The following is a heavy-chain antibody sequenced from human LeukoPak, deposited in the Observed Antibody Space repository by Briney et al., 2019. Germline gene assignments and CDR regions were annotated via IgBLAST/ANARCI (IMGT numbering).Heavy chain of an antibody. Sequence: EGSLRLSCAASGFTFSSYAMSWVRQAPGKGLEWVSSITSSGAATYYADSVKGRFTISRDNSDNTLYLQMNSLRAEDTAVYYCAEDRPNYYGSNGHYYKLNGDCWGQGTLVTVSS. CDR1: GFTFSSYA. D-gene: IGHD3-22*01. J-gene: IGHJ4*02. CDR2: ITSSGAAT. V-gene: IGHV3-23*01. CDR3: AEDRPNYYGSNGHYYKLNGDC.